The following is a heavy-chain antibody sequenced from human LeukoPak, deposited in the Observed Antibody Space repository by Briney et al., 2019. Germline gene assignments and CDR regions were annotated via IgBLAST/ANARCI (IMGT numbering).Heavy chain of an antibody. CDR2: IWYDGSNK. V-gene: IGHV3-33*01. J-gene: IGHJ4*02. CDR3: AREGIAVQAFDY. D-gene: IGHD6-19*01. CDR1: GCTFRSYG. Sequence: EWSLRLSCAAAGCTFRSYGMHNFRQAPGTLIESVAVIWYDGSNKYYADSVKGRFTISRDNSKNTLYLQMNSLRAEDTAVYYCAREGIAVQAFDYWGQGTLVTVSS.